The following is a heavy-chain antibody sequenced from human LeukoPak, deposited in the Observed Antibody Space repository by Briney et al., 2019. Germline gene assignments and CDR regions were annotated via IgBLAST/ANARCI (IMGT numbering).Heavy chain of an antibody. CDR3: ARQGGLGWLTLDY. Sequence: SQTLSLTFSISGDSFSINSAAWNWVRQSPSRGLEWLASTYYSSRRYSDYAASVKSLISIDQDTSKNQFSLQLISVTPEDTAVYYCARQGGLGWLTLDYWGQGTLVTVSS. CDR1: GDSFSINSAA. V-gene: IGHV6-1*01. J-gene: IGHJ4*02. CDR2: TYYSSRRYS. D-gene: IGHD2-21*01.